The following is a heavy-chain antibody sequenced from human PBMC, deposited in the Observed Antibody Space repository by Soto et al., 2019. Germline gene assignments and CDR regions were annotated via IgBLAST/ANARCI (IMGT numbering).Heavy chain of an antibody. CDR1: GGTVDSSHW. D-gene: IGHD2-21*02. CDR3: AREIVTAGGNNYFDP. Sequence: QVQLQESGPRLVKPSESLSLTCGVSGGTVDSSHWWSWVRQSPGRGLEWIGNVYHTGDTNFNPSLQSRVTFSVDKSNNQFSLRLTSVTAADTAVYFCAREIVTAGGNNYFDPWGPGTLVTVSS. J-gene: IGHJ5*02. V-gene: IGHV4-4*02. CDR2: VYHTGDT.